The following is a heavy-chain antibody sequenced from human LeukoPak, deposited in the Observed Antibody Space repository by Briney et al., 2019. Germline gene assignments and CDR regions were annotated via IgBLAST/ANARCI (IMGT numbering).Heavy chain of an antibody. V-gene: IGHV4-34*01. CDR3: XXXXXXXXXXXXYNH. Sequence: PSETLSLTCGVFGVSINDYYWSWIRQSPGKGLEWIGEISHTEGTRYNPSLESRVTMSVGTSENQLSLKLIFVTAADTAVYFCXXXXXXXXXXXXYNHWXXGXLVTVSS. D-gene: IGHD3-10*01. J-gene: IGHJ4*02. CDR1: GVSINDYY. CDR2: ISHTEGT.